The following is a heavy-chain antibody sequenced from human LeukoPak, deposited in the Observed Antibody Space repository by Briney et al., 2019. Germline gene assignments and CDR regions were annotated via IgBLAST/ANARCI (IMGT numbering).Heavy chain of an antibody. CDR2: ISSSGSSI. D-gene: IGHD2-21*01. V-gene: IGHV3-11*01. CDR3: ARDGWRVIPPFFDY. CDR1: GLTFSDYY. Sequence: PGGSLRLSCAASGLTFSDYYMSWVRQAPGKGLEWVSFISSSGSSIYYADSVKGRFTISRDNAKNSLYLQMNSLRAEDTAVYYCARDGWRVIPPFFDYWGQGALVTVSS. J-gene: IGHJ4*02.